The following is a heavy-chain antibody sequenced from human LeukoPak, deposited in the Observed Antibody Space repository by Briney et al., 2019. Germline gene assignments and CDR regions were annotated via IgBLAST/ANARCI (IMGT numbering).Heavy chain of an antibody. CDR2: IYHSGNT. J-gene: IGHJ4*02. V-gene: IGHV4-39*07. CDR1: GDSLSSSNAF. CDR3: ARIVQITGTIPH. Sequence: SETLSLTCTVSGDSLSSSNAFWGRVRQPPGKGLEWLGSIYHSGNTDYNPSLKSRVTISVDTAKNKFFLRLGSVTAADTAVYYCARIVQITGTIPHWGQGTLVTVSS. D-gene: IGHD1-1*01.